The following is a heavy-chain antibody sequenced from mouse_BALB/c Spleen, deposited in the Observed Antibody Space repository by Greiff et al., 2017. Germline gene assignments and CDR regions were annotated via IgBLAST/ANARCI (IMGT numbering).Heavy chain of an antibody. CDR1: GYTFTDYA. J-gene: IGHJ4*01. D-gene: IGHD1-1*01. CDR3: ARGITTVVAHYAMDY. V-gene: IGHV1-67*01. Sequence: VQLQESGPEVVRPGVSVKISCKGSGYTFTDYAMHWVKQSHAKSLEWIGVISTYNGNTNYNQKFKGKATMTVDKSSSTAYMELARLTSEDSAIYYCARGITTVVAHYAMDYWGQGTSVTVSS. CDR2: ISTYNGNT.